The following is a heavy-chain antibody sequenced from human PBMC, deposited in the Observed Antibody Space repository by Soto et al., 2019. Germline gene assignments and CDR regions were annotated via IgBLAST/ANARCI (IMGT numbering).Heavy chain of an antibody. CDR2: IYYSGST. V-gene: IGHV4-61*01. CDR1: GGSVSSGSYY. D-gene: IGHD2-21*02. CDR3: ARSAYCGGDCYSDWFDP. Sequence: QVQLQESGPGLVKPSETLSLTCTVSGGSVSSGSYYWSWIRQPPGKGLEWIGYIYYSGSTNYNPSLKSRVTISVVTSKNQFSLKLSSVTAADTAVYYCARSAYCGGDCYSDWFDPWGQGTLVTVSS. J-gene: IGHJ5*02.